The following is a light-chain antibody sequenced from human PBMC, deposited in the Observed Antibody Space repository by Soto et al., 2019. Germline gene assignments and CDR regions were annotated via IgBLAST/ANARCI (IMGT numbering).Light chain of an antibody. V-gene: IGKV3-20*01. CDR2: GAS. CDR1: RSVNNNY. J-gene: IGKJ1*01. CDR3: HHHGGSPET. Sequence: EIVLTQSPGTLSLSPGERATLSCRASRSVNNNYLAWYQQKPGQAPRLLIFGASSSATGIPDRFIGSGSGTEFILTISRLEPDDFAIYHCHHHGGSPETFGQGTKV.